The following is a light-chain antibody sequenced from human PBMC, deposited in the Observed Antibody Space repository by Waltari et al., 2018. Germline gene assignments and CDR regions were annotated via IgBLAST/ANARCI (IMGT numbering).Light chain of an antibody. V-gene: IGKV3-11*01. CDR2: DAS. J-gene: IGKJ2*01. CDR1: QSVSSY. Sequence: EIVLTQSPATLSLSPGDRATLSCRASQSVSSYLAWYQQNPGQAPRLLIYDASNRATGIPARFSGSGSGTDFTLTISSLEPEDFAVYYCQQRSNWPPGYTFGQGTKLEI. CDR3: QQRSNWPPGYT.